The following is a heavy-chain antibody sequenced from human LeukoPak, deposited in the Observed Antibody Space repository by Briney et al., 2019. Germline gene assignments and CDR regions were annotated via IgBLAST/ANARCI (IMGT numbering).Heavy chain of an antibody. D-gene: IGHD3-16*02. Sequence: SETLSLTCAVYGGSFSGYYWSWIRQPPGKGLEWIGEINHSGSTKYNPSLKSRVTISVDTSKNQFSLKLSSVTAADTAVYYCARDQDYVWGSYLSTAWFDPWGQGTLVTVSS. CDR2: INHSGST. CDR1: GGSFSGYY. V-gene: IGHV4-34*01. J-gene: IGHJ5*02. CDR3: ARDQDYVWGSYLSTAWFDP.